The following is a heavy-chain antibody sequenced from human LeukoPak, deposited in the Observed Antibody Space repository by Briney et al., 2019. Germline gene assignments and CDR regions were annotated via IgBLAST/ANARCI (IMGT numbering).Heavy chain of an antibody. V-gene: IGHV4-59*01. CDR1: GGSISTYY. Sequence: SVTLSLTCTVSGGSISTYYWSWIRQPPGKGLEWIGYIYYTGSTKYNPSLKSRVTISIDTSKNQISLRLNSVTAADMAVYYCARGRAADGQTIFDSWGQGTLVTVSS. CDR2: IYYTGST. CDR3: ARGRAADGQTIFDS. J-gene: IGHJ4*02. D-gene: IGHD6-25*01.